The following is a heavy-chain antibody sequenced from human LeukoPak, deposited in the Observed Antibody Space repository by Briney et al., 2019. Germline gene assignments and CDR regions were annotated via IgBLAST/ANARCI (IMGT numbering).Heavy chain of an antibody. CDR3: ARDPEDTAMASFDY. V-gene: IGHV3-7*01. D-gene: IGHD5-18*01. CDR2: IKQDGSEK. CDR1: GFTFSSYW. Sequence: PGGSLRLSCAASGFTFSSYWMSWVRQAPGKGLEWVANIKQDGSEKYYVDSVKGRFTISRDNAKNSLYLQMNGLRAEDTAVYYCARDPEDTAMASFDYWGQGTLVTVSS. J-gene: IGHJ4*02.